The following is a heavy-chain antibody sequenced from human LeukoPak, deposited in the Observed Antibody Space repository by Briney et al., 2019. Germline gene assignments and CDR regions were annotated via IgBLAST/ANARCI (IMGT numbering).Heavy chain of an antibody. CDR3: AISSSDYFDY. D-gene: IGHD6-6*01. J-gene: IGHJ4*02. CDR2: ISGSGGST. Sequence: PGGSLRLSCAASGFTFSNYVMSWVRQAPGKGLEWVSAISGSGGSTYYADSVKGRFTISRDNAKNSLYLQMNSLRAEDTAVYYCAISSSDYFDYWGQGTLVTVSS. CDR1: GFTFSNYV. V-gene: IGHV3-23*01.